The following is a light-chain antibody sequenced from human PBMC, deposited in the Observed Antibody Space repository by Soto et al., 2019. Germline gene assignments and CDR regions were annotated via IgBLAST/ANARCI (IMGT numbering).Light chain of an antibody. Sequence: EIVLTQSPGTLSVSPGERVTLSCRASQSVSSNYLAWYQQRPGQAPRLLIFGASYRATGIPDRFSGSGSGTHLNLTISRLEPEDFEVYYCQQYRTTPPEFTFGGGTKVDSK. CDR3: QQYRTTPPEFT. V-gene: IGKV3-20*01. J-gene: IGKJ4*01. CDR2: GAS. CDR1: QSVSSNY.